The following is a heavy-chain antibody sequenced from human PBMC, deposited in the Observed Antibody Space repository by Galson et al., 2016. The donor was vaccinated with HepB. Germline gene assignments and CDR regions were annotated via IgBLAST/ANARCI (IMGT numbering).Heavy chain of an antibody. CDR2: IHHSGNT. CDR1: GGSISSTDW. D-gene: IGHD2/OR15-2a*01. V-gene: IGHV4-4*02. CDR3: ARHGFYCQDY. J-gene: IGHJ4*02. Sequence: SETLSLTCVVSGGSISSTDWWSWVRQLPEKGLEWIGEIHHSGNTNYSPTLKSRVTTSVDTSKKDVSLKLSSVTAADTALYYCARHGFYCQDYWGQGILVTVSS.